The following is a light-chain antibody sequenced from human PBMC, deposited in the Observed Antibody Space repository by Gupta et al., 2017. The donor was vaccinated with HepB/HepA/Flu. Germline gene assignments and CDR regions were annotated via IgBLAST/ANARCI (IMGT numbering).Light chain of an antibody. CDR3: QQYYSTPFT. CDR2: WAS. Sequence: IVMTQSPDSLAVSPGARATINCKSSQSVLYSSNNKNYLAWYQQKPGQPPKLLIYWASTRESGVPDRFSGSGSGADFTLTISSLQAEDVAVYYCQQYYSTPFTFGPGTKVDIK. V-gene: IGKV4-1*01. J-gene: IGKJ3*01. CDR1: QSVLYSSNNKNY.